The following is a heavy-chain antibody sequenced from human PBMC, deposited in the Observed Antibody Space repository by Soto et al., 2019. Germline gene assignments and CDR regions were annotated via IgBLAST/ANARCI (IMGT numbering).Heavy chain of an antibody. CDR1: GFVFSSYD. D-gene: IGHD3-3*01. V-gene: IGHV3-30*18. J-gene: IGHJ4*01. CDR2: ISNDGSNK. CDR3: AKGKTIFGVVVVSEY. Sequence: GGSLRLSCAVSGFVFSSYDMHWVRQAPGKGLEWVAVISNDGSNKDYADSVKGRFTISRHNSKITLYLQMNGLRAEDTAVYYCAKGKTIFGVVVVSEYWGQGTLVTVSS.